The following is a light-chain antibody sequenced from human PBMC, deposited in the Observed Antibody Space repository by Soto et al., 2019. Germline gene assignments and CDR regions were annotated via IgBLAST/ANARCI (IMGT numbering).Light chain of an antibody. V-gene: IGLV2-14*01. CDR2: DVS. Sequence: QSALTQPASVSGSPGQSITISCTGTSRDVGGYNYVSWYQQHPGKAPKLMIYDVSNRPSGVSNRCSGSKSGNTASLTISGLQAEDEADYYCSSYTSSSTPYVFGTGTKLTVL. CDR1: SRDVGGYNY. J-gene: IGLJ1*01. CDR3: SSYTSSSTPYV.